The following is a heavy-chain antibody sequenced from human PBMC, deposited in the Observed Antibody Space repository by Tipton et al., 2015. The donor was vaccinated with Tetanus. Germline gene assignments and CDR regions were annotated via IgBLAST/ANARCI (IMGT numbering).Heavy chain of an antibody. J-gene: IGHJ6*02. V-gene: IGHV3-23*01. CDR2: ISTSGVIT. D-gene: IGHD2-2*02. CDR3: ARYCTSTDCYTGVRYGMDV. Sequence: SLRLSCAASGFTFSSFSMTWVRQAPGKGLGWVSVISTSGVITHYAESVEGRFTTSRDNSRNTLFLQMNSLRAEDTAVYYCARYCTSTDCYTGVRYGMDVWGQGTTVTVSS. CDR1: GFTFSSFS.